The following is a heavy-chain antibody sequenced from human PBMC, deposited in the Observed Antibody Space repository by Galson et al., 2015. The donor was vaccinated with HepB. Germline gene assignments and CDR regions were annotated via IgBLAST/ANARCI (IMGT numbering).Heavy chain of an antibody. J-gene: IGHJ4*02. CDR3: SRDRGPQLRWWGADY. D-gene: IGHD2-8*02. CDR1: GFSFSNYD. V-gene: IGHV3-21*01. Sequence: SLRLSCAASGFSFSNYDMNWVRQAPGKGLEWVASISSSSFYIYYRESLRGRFTISRDNAKNSLYLQMDSLTVEDTAIYYCSRDRGPQLRWWGADYWGQGTLGTVSS. CDR2: ISSSSFYI.